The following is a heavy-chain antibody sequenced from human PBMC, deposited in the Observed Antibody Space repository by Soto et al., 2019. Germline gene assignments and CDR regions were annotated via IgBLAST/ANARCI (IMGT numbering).Heavy chain of an antibody. CDR2: INHSGST. J-gene: IGHJ4*02. Sequence: SETLSLTCAVYGGSFSCYYWSWMRQPPGKGLEWIGEINHSGSTNYNPSLKSRVTISVDTSKNQFSLKLSSVTAADTAVYYCASIFYDSSGYCFDYWGQGTLVTVSS. V-gene: IGHV4-34*01. D-gene: IGHD3-22*01. CDR3: ASIFYDSSGYCFDY. CDR1: GGSFSCYY.